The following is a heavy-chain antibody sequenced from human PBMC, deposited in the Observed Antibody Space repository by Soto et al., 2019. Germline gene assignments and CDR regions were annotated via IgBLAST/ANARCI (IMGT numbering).Heavy chain of an antibody. D-gene: IGHD2-21*01. CDR2: IYYSGST. V-gene: IGHV4-31*03. CDR3: ARAVMEYYGMDV. J-gene: IGHJ6*02. CDR1: GGSISSGGYY. Sequence: PSETLSLTCTVSGGSISSGGYYWSWIRRHPGKGLEWIGYIYYSGSTYYNPSLKSRVAISVDTSKNQFSLKLSSVTAADTAVYYCARAVMEYYGMDVWGQGTTVTVSS.